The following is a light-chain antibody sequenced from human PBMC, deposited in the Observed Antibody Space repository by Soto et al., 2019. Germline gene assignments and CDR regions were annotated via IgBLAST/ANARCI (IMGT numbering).Light chain of an antibody. Sequence: DIQVTQSPSSLSASVGDRVTITCRARQDIRSALAWYQQKPGKAPKLLIYKASTLKSGVPSRFSGSGSGTEFTLTISSLQPDDFATYYCQHYNSYSEAFGQGTKVDIK. V-gene: IGKV1-5*03. J-gene: IGKJ1*01. CDR1: QDIRSA. CDR3: QHYNSYSEA. CDR2: KAS.